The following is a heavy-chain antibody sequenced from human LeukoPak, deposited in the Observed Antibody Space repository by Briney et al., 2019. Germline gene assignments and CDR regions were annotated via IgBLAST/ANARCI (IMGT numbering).Heavy chain of an antibody. D-gene: IGHD3-10*01. CDR3: AKGRRELLWFGELSFDP. Sequence: GRSLRLSCAASGFTFSSYAMSWVRQAPGKGLEWVSAISGSGGSTYYADSVKGRFTISRDNSKNTLYLQMNSLRAEDTAVYYCAKGRRELLWFGELSFDPWGQGTLVTASS. V-gene: IGHV3-23*01. CDR2: ISGSGGST. J-gene: IGHJ5*02. CDR1: GFTFSSYA.